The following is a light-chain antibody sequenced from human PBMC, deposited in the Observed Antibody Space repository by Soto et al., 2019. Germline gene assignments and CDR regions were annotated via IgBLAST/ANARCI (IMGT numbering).Light chain of an antibody. J-gene: IGLJ1*01. CDR1: SSDVGGYNY. CDR2: EVN. V-gene: IGLV2-8*01. CDR3: KSYEGSNIYV. Sequence: QSVLTQPPSASGSPGQSVTISCTGTSSDVGGYNYVSWHQQHPGKAPKLMIYEVNKRPSGVPDRFSGSKSGNTASLTVSGLQAEDEADYYCKSYEGSNIYVFGTGTKVTVL.